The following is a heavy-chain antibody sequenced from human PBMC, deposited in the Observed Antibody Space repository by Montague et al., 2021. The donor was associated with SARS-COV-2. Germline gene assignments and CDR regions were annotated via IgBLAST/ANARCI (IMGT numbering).Heavy chain of an antibody. CDR3: AGSNWSSGSYYQLDY. J-gene: IGHJ4*02. CDR2: IYSGGST. Sequence: SLRLSCAASGFTVSSNYTSWVRQAPGKGLEWVSVIYSGGSTYYADSVKGRFTISRHNFKNTLYLQMNSLRAEDTAVYYCAGSNWSSGSYYQLDYWGQGTLVTVSS. CDR1: GFTVSSNY. D-gene: IGHD3-10*01. V-gene: IGHV3-53*04.